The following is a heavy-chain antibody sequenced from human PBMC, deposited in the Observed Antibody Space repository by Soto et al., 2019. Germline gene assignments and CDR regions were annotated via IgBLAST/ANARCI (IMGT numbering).Heavy chain of an antibody. CDR2: IIPIFGTA. D-gene: IGHD3-3*01. Sequence: ASVKVSCKASGVTFSSYAISWVRQAPGQGLEWMGGIIPIFGTANYAQKFQGRVTITADESTSTAYMELSSLRSEDTAVYYCARDTADFWSGPKGWFDPWGQGTLVTVS. CDR1: GVTFSSYA. CDR3: ARDTADFWSGPKGWFDP. J-gene: IGHJ5*02. V-gene: IGHV1-69*13.